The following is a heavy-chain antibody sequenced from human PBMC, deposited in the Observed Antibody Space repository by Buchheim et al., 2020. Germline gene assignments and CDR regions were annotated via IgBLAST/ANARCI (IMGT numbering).Heavy chain of an antibody. J-gene: IGHJ5*02. Sequence: QVQLVESGGGVVQPGRSLRLSCAASGFTFSSYGMHWVRQAPGKGLEWVAVIWYDGSNKYYVDSVKGRFTISRDNSKNTLYLQMNSLRAEDTAVYYCARGVGLLWFGDNWFDPWGQGTL. CDR3: ARGVGLLWFGDNWFDP. D-gene: IGHD3-10*01. V-gene: IGHV3-33*01. CDR2: IWYDGSNK. CDR1: GFTFSSYG.